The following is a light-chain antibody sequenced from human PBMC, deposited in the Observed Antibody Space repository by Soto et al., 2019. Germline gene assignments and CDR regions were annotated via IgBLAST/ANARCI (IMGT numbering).Light chain of an antibody. Sequence: QSALTQPRSVSGSPEQSVTISCTGSASDVGDYNYVSWYQRHPGKAPKLMIYDVNKRPSGVPDRFSGSKSGNAASLTISGLQAEDEADYYCCSFAGSHTLYVFGTGTKLTVL. CDR2: DVN. V-gene: IGLV2-11*01. CDR3: CSFAGSHTLYV. CDR1: ASDVGDYNY. J-gene: IGLJ1*01.